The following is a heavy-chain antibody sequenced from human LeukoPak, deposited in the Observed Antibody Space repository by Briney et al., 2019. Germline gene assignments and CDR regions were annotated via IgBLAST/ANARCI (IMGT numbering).Heavy chain of an antibody. CDR2: ISYSGST. CDR1: GGSINNYY. D-gene: IGHD1-26*01. J-gene: IGHJ4*02. V-gene: IGHV4-59*08. Sequence: SETLSLTCIVSGGSINNYYWSWLRQSPGKGLEWIGFISYSGSTNYNPSLKSRVTISVDTSKNQFSLKLSSVTAADTAVYYCARTIVGATNGDLDYWGQGTPVTVSS. CDR3: ARTIVGATNGDLDY.